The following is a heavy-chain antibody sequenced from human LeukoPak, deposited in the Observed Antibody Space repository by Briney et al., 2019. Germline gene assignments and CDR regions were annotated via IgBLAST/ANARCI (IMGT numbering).Heavy chain of an antibody. Sequence: GGSLRLSCAASGFTFSSYAMSWVRQAPGKGLEWVSAISGSGGSTYYADSVKGRFTISRDNSKNTLYLQMNSLRAEDTAVYYCAKYLGLRYFDWSLGGDYWGQGTLVTVSS. D-gene: IGHD3-9*01. CDR1: GFTFSSYA. V-gene: IGHV3-23*01. CDR2: ISGSGGST. CDR3: AKYLGLRYFDWSLGGDY. J-gene: IGHJ4*02.